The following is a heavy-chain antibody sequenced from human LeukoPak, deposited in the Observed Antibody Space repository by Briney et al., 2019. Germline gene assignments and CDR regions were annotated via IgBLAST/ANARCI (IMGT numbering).Heavy chain of an antibody. Sequence: PSETLSLTCTVSGGSISSSSYYWGWIRQPPGKGLEWIGSIYYSGSTYYNPSLKSRVTISVDTSKNQFSLKLSSVTAADTAVYYCARDAAVAGTVPGPWGQGTLVTVSS. CDR2: IYYSGST. CDR1: GGSISSSSYY. D-gene: IGHD6-19*01. CDR3: ARDAAVAGTVPGP. V-gene: IGHV4-39*07. J-gene: IGHJ5*02.